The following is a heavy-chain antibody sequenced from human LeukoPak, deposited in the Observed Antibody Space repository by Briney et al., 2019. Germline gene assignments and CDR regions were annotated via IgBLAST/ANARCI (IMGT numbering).Heavy chain of an antibody. V-gene: IGHV3-53*01. D-gene: IGHD1-26*01. CDR1: GMAVIGTY. CDR2: ISINTDT. CDR3: AIAQSWDELFDS. J-gene: IGHJ4*02. Sequence: GGPLKLPFAASGMAVIGTYMSWVGRPPGKGLGWVSFISINTDTFYADSVRGRFTISRDSSKNTLFLQMNSLRDEDSAVYYCAIAQSWDELFDSWGQGTLVTVSS.